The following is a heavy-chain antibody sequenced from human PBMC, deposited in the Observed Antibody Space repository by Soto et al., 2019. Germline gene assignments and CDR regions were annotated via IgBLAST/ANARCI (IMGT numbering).Heavy chain of an antibody. D-gene: IGHD3-9*01. CDR2: IYWDDDK. V-gene: IGHV2-5*02. CDR3: AHSSYDILTGQMTTPFDY. CDR1: GFSLSTSGVG. Sequence: QITLKESGPTLVKPTQTLTLTCTFSGFSLSTSGVGVGWIRQPPGKALEWLALIYWDDDKRYSPSLKSRLTLTKDNSKNQVVLTMTNMDPVDTATYYCAHSSYDILTGQMTTPFDYWGQGTLVTVSS. J-gene: IGHJ4*02.